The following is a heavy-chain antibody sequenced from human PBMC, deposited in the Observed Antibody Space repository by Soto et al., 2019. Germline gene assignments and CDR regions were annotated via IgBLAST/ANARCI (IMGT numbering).Heavy chain of an antibody. D-gene: IGHD3-22*01. CDR1: GFTFSSYS. CDR2: ISGSGSNI. CDR3: AKEVHYDSSGYYSYYFDY. Sequence: PGGSLRVSCAASGFTFSSYSMNWVRQAPGKGLEWVSSISGSGSNIYYADSVKGRFTISRDNSKNTLYLQMNSLRAEDTAVYYCAKEVHYDSSGYYSYYFDYWGQGTLVTVSS. J-gene: IGHJ4*02. V-gene: IGHV3-21*04.